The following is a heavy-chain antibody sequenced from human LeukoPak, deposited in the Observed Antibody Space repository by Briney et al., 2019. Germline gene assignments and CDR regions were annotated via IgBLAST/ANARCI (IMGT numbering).Heavy chain of an antibody. D-gene: IGHD3-10*01. V-gene: IGHV1-18*01. CDR3: ARSEEVMVDKDWFVT. J-gene: IGHJ5*02. CDR1: GFTFTGYD. CDR2: ISTCGSNT. Sequence: ASLKLSCTASGFTFTGYDISWVRQAPGQGLEWIGCISTCGSNTNYAQKVKGRVTMTTDTTTNSAYMEMSSLRSDDTAVYYCARSEEVMVDKDWFVTWGQGTLVTVSS.